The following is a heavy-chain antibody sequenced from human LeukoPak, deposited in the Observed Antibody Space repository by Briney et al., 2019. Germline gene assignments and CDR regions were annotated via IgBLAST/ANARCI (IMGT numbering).Heavy chain of an antibody. Sequence: QSGGSLRLSCAASGFTFSSCWMSWVRQAPGKGLEWVANIKQDGSEKYYVDSVKGRFTISRDNAKNSLYLQMNSLRAEDTAVYYCARDLGYSYEGYFDYWGQGTLVTVS. J-gene: IGHJ4*02. D-gene: IGHD5-18*01. CDR1: GFTFSSCW. CDR3: ARDLGYSYEGYFDY. CDR2: IKQDGSEK. V-gene: IGHV3-7*01.